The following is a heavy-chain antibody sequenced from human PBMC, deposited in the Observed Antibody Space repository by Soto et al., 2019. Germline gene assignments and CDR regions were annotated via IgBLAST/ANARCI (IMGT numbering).Heavy chain of an antibody. V-gene: IGHV3-23*01. CDR2: ISGSGDIT. D-gene: IGHD5-18*01. J-gene: IGHJ4*02. CDR1: GFIFSSYA. CDR3: AKDRVQLWFPFHY. Sequence: EVQLLESGGGLVQPGGSLRLSCAASGFIFSSYAMSWVRQAPGKGLEWVAVISGSGDITNYADSVKGRFTISRDNSENTLHLQMNSLRAEDTAVYYCAKDRVQLWFPFHYWGQGTLVTVSS.